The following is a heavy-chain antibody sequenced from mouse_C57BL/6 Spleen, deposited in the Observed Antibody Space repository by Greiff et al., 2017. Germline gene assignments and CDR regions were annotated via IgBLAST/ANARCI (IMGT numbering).Heavy chain of an antibody. V-gene: IGHV14-1*01. D-gene: IGHD2-1*01. CDR3: TFYGKQFAY. CDR1: GFNIKDYS. CDR2: IDPEDGDT. J-gene: IGHJ3*01. Sequence: EVKLVESGAELVRPGASVKLSCTASGFNIKDYSMHWVKQSPEQGLAWIGRIDPEDGDTEYAQNIQGKATMTADTSSNTAYLQLSSLTSEDTAVYYCTFYGKQFAYWGQGTLVTVSA.